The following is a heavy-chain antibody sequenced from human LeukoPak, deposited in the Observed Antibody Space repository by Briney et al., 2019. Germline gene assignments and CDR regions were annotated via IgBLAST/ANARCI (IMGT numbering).Heavy chain of an antibody. CDR2: IESKTDGGTT. Sequence: GGSHRLACAASGLSFSDAWMGWVRQIPEKGLEWVGRIESKTDGGTTDYAAPVKGRFTISRDDSTNTLYLQMNSLKSEDTAVYYCTTYGSGRKFDYWGQGILVTVSS. V-gene: IGHV3-15*04. D-gene: IGHD3-10*01. J-gene: IGHJ4*02. CDR1: GLSFSDAW. CDR3: TTYGSGRKFDY.